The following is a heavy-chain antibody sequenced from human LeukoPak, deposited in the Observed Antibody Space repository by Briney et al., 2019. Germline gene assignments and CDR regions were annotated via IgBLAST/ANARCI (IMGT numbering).Heavy chain of an antibody. CDR1: GFTFSDYG. Sequence: PGGSLRLSCAASGFTFSDYGMHWVRQAPGKGLEWVAFMRYDGSSKYYADSVKGRFTISRDNSKNTLSLQMNSLRAEDTAVYYCAKTANWNGDAFDIWGRGTMVTVSS. CDR3: AKTANWNGDAFDI. J-gene: IGHJ3*02. CDR2: MRYDGSSK. V-gene: IGHV3-30*02. D-gene: IGHD1-1*01.